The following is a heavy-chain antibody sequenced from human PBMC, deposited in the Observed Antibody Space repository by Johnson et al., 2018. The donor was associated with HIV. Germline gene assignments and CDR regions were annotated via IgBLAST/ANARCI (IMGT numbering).Heavy chain of an antibody. CDR2: IYSDSDT. D-gene: IGHD4-17*01. J-gene: IGHJ3*02. Sequence: VQLVESGGGLVQPGGSLRLSCAASGFTVSSNYMSWVHQAPGKGLEWVSVIYSDSDTYYADSVKGRFTISRDNSKNTLFLQMNSLRAEATAVFYCARDSTPWGGDYVGYGFDIWGRGTMVTVSS. CDR1: GFTVSSNY. V-gene: IGHV3-66*01. CDR3: ARDSTPWGGDYVGYGFDI.